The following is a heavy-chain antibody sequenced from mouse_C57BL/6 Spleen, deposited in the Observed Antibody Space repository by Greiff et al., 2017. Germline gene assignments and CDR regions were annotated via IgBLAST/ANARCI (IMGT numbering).Heavy chain of an antibody. J-gene: IGHJ1*03. D-gene: IGHD3-2*02. CDR1: GFTFSSYA. CDR3: ARDKATDWYVDV. CDR2: LSDGGSYT. Sequence: EVQGVESGGGLVTPGGSLKLSCAASGFTFSSYAMSWVRQTPETRLEWVATLSDGGSYTYNPDNVKGRFTISRDNAKNNLYLHRSHLTSEDTAMYYCARDKATDWYVDVWGTGTTVTVSS. V-gene: IGHV5-4*01.